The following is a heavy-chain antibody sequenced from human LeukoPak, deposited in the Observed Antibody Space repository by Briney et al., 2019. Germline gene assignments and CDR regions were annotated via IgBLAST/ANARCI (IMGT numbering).Heavy chain of an antibody. CDR2: IYYSGST. CDR1: GGSISSYY. J-gene: IGHJ5*02. D-gene: IGHD2-2*01. V-gene: IGHV4-59*12. Sequence: SETLSLTCTVSGGSISSYYWSWIRQPPGKGLEGIGYIYYSGSTNYNPSLKSRVTISVDTSKNQFSLKLSSVTAADTAVYYCARVVVPGAMGSYNWFDPWGQGTLVTVSS. CDR3: ARVVVPGAMGSYNWFDP.